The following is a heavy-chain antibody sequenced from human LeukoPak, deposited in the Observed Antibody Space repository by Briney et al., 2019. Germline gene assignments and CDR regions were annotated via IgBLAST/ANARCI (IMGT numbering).Heavy chain of an antibody. D-gene: IGHD1-26*01. CDR2: IRSKAYGGTT. Sequence: PGGPLRLSCTASGCTFGEYAMRWVRQAAGKGREWVGFIRSKAYGGTTEYAASLKSRFTISRDHSKRIAYLQMNSLKTEDTAVYYCTRRGWESRPFDYWGQGTLVTVSS. J-gene: IGHJ4*02. V-gene: IGHV3-49*04. CDR1: GCTFGEYA. CDR3: TRRGWESRPFDY.